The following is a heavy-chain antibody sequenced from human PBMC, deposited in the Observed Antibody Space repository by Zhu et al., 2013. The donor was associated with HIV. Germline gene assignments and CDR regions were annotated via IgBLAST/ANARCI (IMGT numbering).Heavy chain of an antibody. CDR2: INTGNVNT. CDR1: GYTFTSYP. D-gene: IGHD2-21*02. CDR3: ARGRGGNSYYFDY. Sequence: QVQVVQSGAEVKKPGASVKVSCKASGYTFTSYPIHWVRQAPGQRLEWMGWINTGNVNTKYSQNFQGRVTFTRDTSASTAYMDLSSLRSEDTAVYYCARGRGGNSYYFDYVGQGTLVTVSS. V-gene: IGHV1-3*04. J-gene: IGHJ4*02.